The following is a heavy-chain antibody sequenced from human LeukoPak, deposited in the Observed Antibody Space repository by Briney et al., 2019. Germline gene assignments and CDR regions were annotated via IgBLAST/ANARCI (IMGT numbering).Heavy chain of an antibody. CDR2: IIPIFGTA. J-gene: IGHJ6*02. V-gene: IGHV1-69*01. CDR3: ARGYDSSGYLPYYYYYYGMDV. CDR1: GGTFSSYA. Sequence: SVKVSCKAPGGTFSSYAISWVRQAPGQGLEWMGGIIPIFGTANYAQKFQGRVTITADESTSTAYMELSSLRSEDTAVYYCARGYDSSGYLPYYYYYYGMDVWGQGTTVTVSS. D-gene: IGHD3-22*01.